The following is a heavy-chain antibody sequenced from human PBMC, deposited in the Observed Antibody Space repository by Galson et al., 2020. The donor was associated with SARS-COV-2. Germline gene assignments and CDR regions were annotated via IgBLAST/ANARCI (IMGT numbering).Heavy chain of an antibody. Sequence: ASVKVSCKVSGYTLTELSMHWVRQAPGKGLEWMGGFDPEDGETIYAQKFQGRVTMTEDTSTDTAYMDLSRLRSEDTAVYYCATGPVVGATQVSWLDPWCQGTLVTVSS. CDR1: GYTLTELS. V-gene: IGHV1-24*01. CDR2: FDPEDGET. J-gene: IGHJ5*02. CDR3: ATGPVVGATQVSWLDP. D-gene: IGHD1-26*01.